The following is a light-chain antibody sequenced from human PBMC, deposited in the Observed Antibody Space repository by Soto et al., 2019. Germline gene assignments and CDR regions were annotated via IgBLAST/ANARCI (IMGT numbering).Light chain of an antibody. Sequence: DIQMTQSPSSLSASVGDRVTITCRASQSISSYLTWYQQKPGKAPKLLIYAASSLQSGVPSRFSGSGSGTDLTLTISSLQPEDFATYYCQQSYSTPPYTFGQGTKLEIK. CDR2: AAS. V-gene: IGKV1-39*01. J-gene: IGKJ2*01. CDR3: QQSYSTPPYT. CDR1: QSISSY.